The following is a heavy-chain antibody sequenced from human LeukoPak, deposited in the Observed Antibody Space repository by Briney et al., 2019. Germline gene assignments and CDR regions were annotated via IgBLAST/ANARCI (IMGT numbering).Heavy chain of an antibody. J-gene: IGHJ6*02. D-gene: IGHD2-15*01. CDR1: GYTFTGYY. CDR3: AREECLRGSCYGYYYYGMDV. Sequence: VASVKVSCKASGYTFTGYYMHWARQAPGQGLEWMGIINPSGGSTSYAQKFQGRVTMTRDTSTSTVYMELSSLRSEDTAVYYCAREECLRGSCYGYYYYGMDVWGQGTTVTVSS. V-gene: IGHV1-46*01. CDR2: INPSGGST.